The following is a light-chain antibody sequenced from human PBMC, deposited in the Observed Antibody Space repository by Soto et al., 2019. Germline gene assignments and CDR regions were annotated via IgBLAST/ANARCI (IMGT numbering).Light chain of an antibody. CDR2: DVS. Sequence: QSALTQPRSVSGSPGQSVTISCTGTSSDVGSYNYVSWYQQHPGKAPKLMIYDVSKRPSGVPDRFSGSKSGNTASLTISGLQAEYEADYYCCSYAGSYTLYVFGTGTKVTVL. CDR1: SSDVGSYNY. CDR3: CSYAGSYTLYV. J-gene: IGLJ1*01. V-gene: IGLV2-11*01.